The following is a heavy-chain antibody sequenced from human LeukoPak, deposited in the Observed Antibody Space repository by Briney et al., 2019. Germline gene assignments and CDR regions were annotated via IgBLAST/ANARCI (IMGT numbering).Heavy chain of an antibody. J-gene: IGHJ6*03. D-gene: IGHD1-26*01. CDR3: AKVGGYYYYYMDV. CDR1: GFTLSDYS. CDR2: IRPSTGVT. V-gene: IGHV3-23*01. Sequence: PGGSLRLSCVASGFTLSDYSFNWVRLAPGEGLEWISYIRPSTGVTYYADSVKGRFTISRDNSKNTLYLQMNSLRAEDTAVYYCAKVGGYYYYYMDVWGKGTTVTVSS.